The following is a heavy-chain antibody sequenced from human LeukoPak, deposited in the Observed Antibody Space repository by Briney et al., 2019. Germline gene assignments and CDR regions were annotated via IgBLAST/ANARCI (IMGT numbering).Heavy chain of an antibody. J-gene: IGHJ4*02. D-gene: IGHD3-22*01. CDR2: IKEDGSEK. V-gene: IGHV3-7*01. CDR1: GFTVSSHL. CDR3: VRSYYYDGSGY. Sequence: GRSLRLSCVASGFTVSSHLMGWVRQAPGKGPEWVANIKEDGSEKYYVDSVKGRFTISRDNAKNSLSLQMNSLRVEDTAVYYCVRSYYYDGSGYWGQGTLVTVSS.